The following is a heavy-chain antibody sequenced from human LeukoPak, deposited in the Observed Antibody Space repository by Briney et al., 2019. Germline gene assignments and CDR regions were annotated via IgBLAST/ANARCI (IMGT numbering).Heavy chain of an antibody. J-gene: IGHJ5*02. CDR2: IYYSGST. CDR1: GGSISSYY. CDR3: ARVTDSSGSFDP. Sequence: SETLSLTCTVSGGSISSYYWSWIRQPPGKGLEWIGYIYYSGSTNYNPSLKSLVTISVDTSKNQFSLKLSSVTAADTAVYYCARVTDSSGSFDPWGQGTLVTVSS. V-gene: IGHV4-59*01. D-gene: IGHD3-22*01.